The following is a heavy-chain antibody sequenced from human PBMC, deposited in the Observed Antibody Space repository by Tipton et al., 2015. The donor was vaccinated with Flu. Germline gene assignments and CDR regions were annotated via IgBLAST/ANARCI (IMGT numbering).Heavy chain of an antibody. CDR1: GFTFSNYA. V-gene: IGHV3-33*08. CDR3: ARGHCSSTSCYVHWGMDV. D-gene: IGHD2-2*01. CDR2: IWYDGNNK. J-gene: IGHJ6*02. Sequence: SLRLSCAASGFTFSNYAMHWVRQAPGKGLEWVAVIWYDGNNKYYADSVKGRFTISRDNSKNTLYLQMSSLRAEDTAVYYCARGHCSSTSCYVHWGMDVWGQGTTVTVSS.